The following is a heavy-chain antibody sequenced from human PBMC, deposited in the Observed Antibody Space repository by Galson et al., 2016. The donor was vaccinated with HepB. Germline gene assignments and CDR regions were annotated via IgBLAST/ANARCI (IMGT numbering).Heavy chain of an antibody. CDR3: VQGSTAPAV. V-gene: IGHV3-23*01. CDR1: GFTFRNYG. J-gene: IGHJ6*04. D-gene: IGHD2-2*01. Sequence: SLRLSCAASGFTFRNYGMTWVRQAPGKGLEVVSSISRSGDSTDSADSVKGRFTISRDNSKNTLSLQMNSLTADDTARYYCVQGSTAPAVWGKGTTVTVSS. CDR2: ISRSGDST.